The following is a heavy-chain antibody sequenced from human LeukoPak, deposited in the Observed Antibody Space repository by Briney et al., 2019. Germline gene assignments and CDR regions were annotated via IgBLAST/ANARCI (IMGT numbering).Heavy chain of an antibody. CDR2: ISAYNGNT. CDR3: ARDDSGSTAVGVY. D-gene: IGHD1-26*01. CDR1: GYTFSSYS. J-gene: IGHJ4*02. V-gene: IGHV1-18*01. Sequence: SVTLSCTASGYTFSSYSIIWVRQAHGPGREWLGWISAYNGNTNYAQKLQGRVTMTTDTFTSTAYMELRSLRSDDTAVYYCARDDSGSTAVGVYWGQGTLVTVSS.